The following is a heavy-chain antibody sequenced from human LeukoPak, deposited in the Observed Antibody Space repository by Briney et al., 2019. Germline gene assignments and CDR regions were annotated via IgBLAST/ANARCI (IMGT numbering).Heavy chain of an antibody. V-gene: IGHV1-69*04. D-gene: IGHD5-18*01. Sequence: ASVTVSCKASGGXFNNYAISWVRQAPGQGLKWMGRIVPILGIANYAQEFQGRLIITADKATSSAYMELSSLRSEDTAVYYFARDQGDNSYGYYAIWYAFDVWGQGTMVTVSS. CDR1: GGXFNNYA. CDR3: ARDQGDNSYGYYAIWYAFDV. CDR2: IVPILGIA. J-gene: IGHJ3*01.